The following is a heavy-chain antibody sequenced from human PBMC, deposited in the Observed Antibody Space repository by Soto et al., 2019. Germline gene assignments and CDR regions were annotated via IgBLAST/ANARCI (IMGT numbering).Heavy chain of an antibody. CDR2: ISYSGTA. D-gene: IGHD2-8*01. CDR3: MRSHGAY. J-gene: IGHJ4*02. V-gene: IGHV4-61*01. Sequence: QVQLQESGPGLVKTSETLSLTCTVSGGSVSSGPYHWNWVRQPPGKGLEWIGHISYSGTANYNPSLSGRVTMATVTSMNPFALRLTSVTDADTAVYYCMRSHGAYWGQGALVTVSP. CDR1: GGSVSSGPYH.